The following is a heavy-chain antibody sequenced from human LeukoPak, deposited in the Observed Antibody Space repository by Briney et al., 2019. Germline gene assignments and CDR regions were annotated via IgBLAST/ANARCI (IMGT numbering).Heavy chain of an antibody. CDR3: ARARSPSSGYLLRDHNWFDP. Sequence: SVKVSCKASGGTFNSYAISWVRQAPGQGREGMGGIIPIFGTANHAQKFQGRVTITTDESTSTAYMELSSLRSEDTAVYYCARARSPSSGYLLRDHNWFDPWGQGTLVTVSS. CDR2: IIPIFGTA. J-gene: IGHJ5*02. V-gene: IGHV1-69*05. D-gene: IGHD3-22*01. CDR1: GGTFNSYA.